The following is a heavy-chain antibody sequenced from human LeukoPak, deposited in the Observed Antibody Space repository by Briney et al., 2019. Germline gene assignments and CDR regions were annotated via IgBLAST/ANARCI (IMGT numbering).Heavy chain of an antibody. D-gene: IGHD1-26*01. J-gene: IGHJ3*02. CDR1: GFTFDDYA. CDR2: ISWNSGSI. CDR3: ARVVLSGSYRGAFDI. V-gene: IGHV3-9*03. Sequence: ALRLSCAASGFTFDDYAMHWVRQAPGKGLEWVSGISWNSGSIGYADSVKGRFTISRDNAKNSLYLQMNSLRAEDMALYYCARVVLSGSYRGAFDIWGQGAMVTVSS.